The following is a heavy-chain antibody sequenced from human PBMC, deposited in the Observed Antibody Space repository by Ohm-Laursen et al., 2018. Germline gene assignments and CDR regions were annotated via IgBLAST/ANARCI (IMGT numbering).Heavy chain of an antibody. CDR3: AKGGGSYAISY. J-gene: IGHJ4*02. V-gene: IGHV3-30*18. CDR1: GFTFSSYG. D-gene: IGHD1-26*01. CDR2: ISYDGSNK. Sequence: SLRLSCTASGFTFSSYGMHWVRQAPGKGLEWVAVISYDGSNKYYADSVKGRFTISRDNSKNTLYLQMNSLRAEDTAVYYCAKGGGSYAISYWGQGTLVTVSS.